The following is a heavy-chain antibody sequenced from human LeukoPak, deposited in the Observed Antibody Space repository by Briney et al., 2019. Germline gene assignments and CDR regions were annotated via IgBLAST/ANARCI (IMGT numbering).Heavy chain of an antibody. CDR3: AIRYSGTYSDY. CDR1: GYNFTTYW. D-gene: IGHD1-26*01. CDR2: IYPSDSDT. Sequence: GESLKISCKTSGYNFTTYWIGWVRQMPGKGLEWVGIIYPSDSDTRYSPSFQGQVTISADKSISTAYLQWSSLKASDTAMYYCAIRYSGTYSDYWGQGTLVTVSS. J-gene: IGHJ4*02. V-gene: IGHV5-51*01.